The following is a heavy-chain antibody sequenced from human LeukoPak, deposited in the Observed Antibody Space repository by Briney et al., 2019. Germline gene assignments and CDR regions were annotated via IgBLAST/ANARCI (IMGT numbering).Heavy chain of an antibody. CDR2: IADSGRRT. CDR3: ANRASRGDLDS. V-gene: IGHV3-23*01. Sequence: PGGSLRLSCAASGFTFSSSAMSWVRQAPEKGLEWVSSIADSGRRTYYADSVKGRFTISRDNSKNTLYLQMDSLRVEDTAVYYRANRASRGDLDSWGQGTLVTVSS. CDR1: GFTFSSSA. D-gene: IGHD3-16*01. J-gene: IGHJ4*02.